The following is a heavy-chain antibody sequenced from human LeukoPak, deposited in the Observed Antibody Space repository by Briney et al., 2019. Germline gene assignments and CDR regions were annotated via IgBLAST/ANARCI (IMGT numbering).Heavy chain of an antibody. CDR1: GFTVSSNY. V-gene: IGHV3-11*04. CDR3: ARDFVVGLIDHGGKGDAFDI. D-gene: IGHD4-23*01. J-gene: IGHJ3*02. Sequence: KPGGSLRLSCAASGFTVSSNYMSWVRQAPGKGLEWVSYISSSGSTIYYADSVKGRFTISRDNAKNSLYLQMNSLRAEDTAVYYCARDFVVGLIDHGGKGDAFDIWGQGTMVTVSS. CDR2: ISSSGSTI.